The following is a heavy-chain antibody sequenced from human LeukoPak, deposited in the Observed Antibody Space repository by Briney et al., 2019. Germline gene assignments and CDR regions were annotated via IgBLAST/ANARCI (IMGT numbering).Heavy chain of an antibody. V-gene: IGHV3-23*01. J-gene: IGHJ4*02. CDR3: AKDRIPDGKYSIDF. CDR2: IVGNGGGI. D-gene: IGHD2/OR15-2a*01. CDR1: GFTFSTYA. Sequence: TGGSLRLCCAASGFTFSTYAMNWVRQAPGKGLEWVSVIVGNGGGIHYADSVKGRFTISRDNAKNTLYLQMNSLRAKDSAVYYCAKDRIPDGKYSIDFWGQGTPVTVSS.